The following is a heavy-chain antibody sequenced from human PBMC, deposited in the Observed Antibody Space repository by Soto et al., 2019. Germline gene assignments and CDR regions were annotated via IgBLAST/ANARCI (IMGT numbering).Heavy chain of an antibody. V-gene: IGHV3-48*01. D-gene: IGHD5-18*01. Sequence: GGSLRLSCAASGVTFSSYSMNWVRQAPGKGLEWVSHMSSSGTTIYYADSVKSRFTISRDNANNSLFLQITSLRAVDTAMYYCARDPVVDSAMELDLWAQGA. CDR2: MSSSGTTI. CDR1: GVTFSSYS. J-gene: IGHJ4*02. CDR3: ARDPVVDSAMELDL.